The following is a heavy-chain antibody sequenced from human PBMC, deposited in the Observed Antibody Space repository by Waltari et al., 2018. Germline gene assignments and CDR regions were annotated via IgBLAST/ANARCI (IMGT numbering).Heavy chain of an antibody. J-gene: IGHJ4*02. Sequence: EVQLVESGGGLIQPGGSLRLSCTASGFTVSSNYMSWVRQAPGKGLEWISLIYSGGRTFYADSVKGRFAISRDNSKNTLYLQMNSLGAEDTAVYYCATDQTGDKLSDYWGQGTLVTVSS. D-gene: IGHD3-16*01. CDR3: ATDQTGDKLSDY. V-gene: IGHV3-53*01. CDR2: IYSGGRT. CDR1: GFTVSSNY.